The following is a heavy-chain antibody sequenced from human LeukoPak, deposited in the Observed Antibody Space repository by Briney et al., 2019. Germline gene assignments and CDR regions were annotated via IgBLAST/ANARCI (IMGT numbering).Heavy chain of an antibody. D-gene: IGHD3-22*01. CDR3: ARDTIYYYDSSGYQNLRYFDY. J-gene: IGHJ4*02. CDR2: IYYSGST. CDR1: GGSISSGGYY. Sequence: SETLSLTCTVSGGSISSGGYYWSWIRQHPGKGLEWIGYIYYSGSTYYNPSLKSRVTISVDTSKNQFSLKLSSVTAADTAVYYCARDTIYYYDSSGYQNLRYFDYWGQGTLVTVSS. V-gene: IGHV4-31*03.